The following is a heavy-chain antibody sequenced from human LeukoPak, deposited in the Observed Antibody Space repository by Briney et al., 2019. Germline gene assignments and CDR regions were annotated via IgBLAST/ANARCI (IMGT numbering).Heavy chain of an antibody. CDR3: ASSRGGDGD. Sequence: GGSLRLSCAASGFTFSSYSMNWVRQAPGKGLEWVSYISSSSSTIYYADSVKGRFTISRDNSKNTLYLQMNSLRAEDTAVYYCASSRGGDGDWGQGTLVTVSS. D-gene: IGHD2-21*02. J-gene: IGHJ4*02. CDR2: ISSSSSTI. V-gene: IGHV3-48*01. CDR1: GFTFSSYS.